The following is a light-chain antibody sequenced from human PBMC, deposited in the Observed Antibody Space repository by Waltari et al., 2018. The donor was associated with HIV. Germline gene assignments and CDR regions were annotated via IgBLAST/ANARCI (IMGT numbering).Light chain of an antibody. J-gene: IGLJ1*01. CDR1: SRYVGGYKY. CDR2: DVN. Sequence: QSALTQPASVSGSPGQSITIACTGTSRYVGGYKYVSWYQQHQGKAPKLMIYDVNNRPSGVSNRFSGSKSGNSASLTISGLQAEDEADYYCSSYTSSSTYVFGTGTKVTVL. CDR3: SSYTSSSTYV. V-gene: IGLV2-14*03.